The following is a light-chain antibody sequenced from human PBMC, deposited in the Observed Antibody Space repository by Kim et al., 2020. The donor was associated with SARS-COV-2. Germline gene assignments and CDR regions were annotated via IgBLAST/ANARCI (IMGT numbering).Light chain of an antibody. V-gene: IGLV1-44*01. CDR2: IYH. Sequence: GQCATMSGSVSCSSDGFETVNWYQQLPGTAPSPLIDIYHERPSAAPVRFSFSRSDSAASLAITVLQSEDEAEYYCAAWDYSLNGDVFGTGTKVTVL. J-gene: IGLJ1*01. CDR1: CSSDGFET. CDR3: AAWDYSLNGDV.